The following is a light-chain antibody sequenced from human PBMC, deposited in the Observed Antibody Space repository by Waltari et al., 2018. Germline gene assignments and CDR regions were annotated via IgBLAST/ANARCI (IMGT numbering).Light chain of an antibody. J-gene: IGKJ1*01. V-gene: IGKV1-5*03. Sequence: DIQMTQSPSTLSASVGDRVTITCRASQSISSWLAWYQQKPGKATKLLIYKASSLESGVPSRFSGSGSGTEFTLSISSLQPDDFATYYCQQYNSFSPAFGHGTKVEIK. CDR1: QSISSW. CDR2: KAS. CDR3: QQYNSFSPA.